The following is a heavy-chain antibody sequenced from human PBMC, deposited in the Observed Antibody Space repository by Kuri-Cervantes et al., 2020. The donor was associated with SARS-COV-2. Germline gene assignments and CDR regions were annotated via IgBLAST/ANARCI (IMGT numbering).Heavy chain of an antibody. J-gene: IGHJ4*02. CDR1: GYTFTSYG. D-gene: IGHD4-17*01. CDR3: ASWGRDMTTVTWVDY. Sequence: ASVKVSCKASGYTFTSYGISWVRQAPGQGLEWRGWISAYNGNTNYAQKLQGRVTMTTDTSTSTAYMELRSLRSDDTAVYYCASWGRDMTTVTWVDYWGQGTLVTVSS. V-gene: IGHV1-18*01. CDR2: ISAYNGNT.